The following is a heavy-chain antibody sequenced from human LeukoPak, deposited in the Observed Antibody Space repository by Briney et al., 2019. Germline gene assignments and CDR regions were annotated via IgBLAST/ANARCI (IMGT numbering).Heavy chain of an antibody. V-gene: IGHV3-11*06. J-gene: IGHJ6*04. CDR3: ARGNIVVVPAAIKREAYYYYGMDV. D-gene: IGHD2-2*02. CDR2: ISSSSSYT. Sequence: PGGSLRLSCAASGFTFSDYYMSWIRQAPGKGLEWVSYISSSSSYTNYADSVKGRFTISRDNAKNSLYLQMNSLRAEDTAVYYCARGNIVVVPAAIKREAYYYYGMDVWGKGTTVTVSS. CDR1: GFTFSDYY.